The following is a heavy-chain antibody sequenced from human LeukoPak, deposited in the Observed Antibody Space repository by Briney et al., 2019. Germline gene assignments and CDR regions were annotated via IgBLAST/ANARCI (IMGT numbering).Heavy chain of an antibody. CDR2: INSDSSYI. Sequence: GGSLRLSCAASGFTFSSYSMHWVRQAPGKGLEWVSSINSDSSYIYYADSVKGRFFISRDNAKNSLYLHMNSLRAEDTAVYYCARDDGWVTEKWFFDYWGQGTLVRVPS. CDR3: ARDDGWVTEKWFFDY. D-gene: IGHD3-22*01. J-gene: IGHJ4*02. V-gene: IGHV3-21*01. CDR1: GFTFSSYS.